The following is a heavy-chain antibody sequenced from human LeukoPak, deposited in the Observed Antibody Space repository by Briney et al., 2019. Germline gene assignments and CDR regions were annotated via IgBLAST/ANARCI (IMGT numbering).Heavy chain of an antibody. V-gene: IGHV4-39*07. CDR2: IYYSGST. CDR3: AREQATGAWFDP. J-gene: IGHJ5*02. CDR1: GGSISSSSYY. D-gene: IGHD1-26*01. Sequence: SETLSLTCTVSGGSISSSSYYWGWIRQPPGNGLEWIGSIYYSGSTDYNPSLKSRATISVDTSKNQFSLRLISVTAADTAVYFCAREQATGAWFDPWGQGTLVTVSS.